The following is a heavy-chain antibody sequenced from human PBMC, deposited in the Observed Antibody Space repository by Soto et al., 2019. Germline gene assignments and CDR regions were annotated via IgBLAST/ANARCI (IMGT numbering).Heavy chain of an antibody. CDR1: GGTFSSYA. Sequence: SVKVSCKASGGTFSSYAISWVRQAPGQGLEWMGGIIPIFGTANYAQKFQGRVTITADESTSTAYMELSSLRSEDTAVYYCAIKYYYDSSGYYYGADYYYYYGMDVWGQGTTVTVSS. CDR3: AIKYYYDSSGYYYGADYYYYYGMDV. D-gene: IGHD3-22*01. CDR2: IIPIFGTA. V-gene: IGHV1-69*13. J-gene: IGHJ6*02.